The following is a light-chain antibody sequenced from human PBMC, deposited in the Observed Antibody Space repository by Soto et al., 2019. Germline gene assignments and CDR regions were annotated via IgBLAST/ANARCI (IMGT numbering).Light chain of an antibody. Sequence: PDHPSLSPGETAILSRRASQSVSSYLAWYQQKPGQAPRLLIYDASSRATGIPDRFSGSGSGTDFTLTISRLEPEDFAVYCCQQYGSSGRRFGQGTKVEIK. CDR2: DAS. V-gene: IGKV3-20*01. J-gene: IGKJ1*01. CDR3: QQYGSSGRR. CDR1: QSVSSY.